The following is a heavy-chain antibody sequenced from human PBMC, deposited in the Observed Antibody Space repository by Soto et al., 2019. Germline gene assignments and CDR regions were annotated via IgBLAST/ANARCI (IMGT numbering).Heavy chain of an antibody. Sequence: GASVKVSCKASGYTFTSYGISWVRQAPGQGLEWMGWISAYNGNTNYAQKLQGRVTMTTDTSTSTAYMELRSLRSDDTAVYYCARRGYHCSSTSCYFLGYDYWGQGTLVTVSS. V-gene: IGHV1-18*01. J-gene: IGHJ4*02. D-gene: IGHD2-2*01. CDR3: ARRGYHCSSTSCYFLGYDY. CDR2: ISAYNGNT. CDR1: GYTFTSYG.